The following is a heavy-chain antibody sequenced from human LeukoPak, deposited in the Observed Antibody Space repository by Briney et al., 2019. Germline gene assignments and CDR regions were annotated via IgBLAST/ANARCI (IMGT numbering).Heavy chain of an antibody. CDR2: ISAYNGNT. CDR1: GYTFTSYG. D-gene: IGHD1-26*01. V-gene: IGHV1-18*01. Sequence: ASVKVSCKASGYTFTSYGISWVRQAPGQGLEWMGWISAYNGNTNYAQKLQGRVTMTTDTSTSTAYMELRSLGSDDAAVYYCARKSRGSYLYWGEYYFDYWGQGTLVTVSS. J-gene: IGHJ4*02. CDR3: ARKSRGSYLYWGEYYFDY.